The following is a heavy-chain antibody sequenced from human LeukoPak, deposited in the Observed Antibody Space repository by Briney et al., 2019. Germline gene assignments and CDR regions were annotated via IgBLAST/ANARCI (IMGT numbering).Heavy chain of an antibody. CDR3: ASEFDY. CDR2: INHSGST. V-gene: IGHV4-30-2*01. CDR1: GGPISSGGYS. J-gene: IGHJ4*02. Sequence: PSQTLSLTCAVSGGPISSGGYSWSWIRQPPGKGLEWIGEINHSGSTNYNPSLKSRVTISVDTSKNQFSLKLSSVTAADTAVYYCASEFDYWGQGTLVTVSS.